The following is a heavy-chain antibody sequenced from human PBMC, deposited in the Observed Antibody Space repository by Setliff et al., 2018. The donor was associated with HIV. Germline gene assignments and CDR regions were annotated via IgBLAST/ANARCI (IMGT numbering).Heavy chain of an antibody. CDR2: ISYSGST. D-gene: IGHD2-21*01. V-gene: IGHV4-34*01. J-gene: IGHJ5*02. Sequence: SETLSLTCAVFGGSFSDFYWSWIRQPPGKGLEWIGEISYSGSTVYNPSLKSRVTMSVDASKNLVSLNLNSGTAADTAIYYCARGVARQVVIDRWFDPWGQGTPVTVSS. CDR3: ARGVARQVVIDRWFDP. CDR1: GGSFSDFY.